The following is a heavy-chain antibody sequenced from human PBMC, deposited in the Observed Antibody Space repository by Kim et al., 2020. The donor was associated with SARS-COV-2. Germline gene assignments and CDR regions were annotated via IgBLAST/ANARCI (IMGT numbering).Heavy chain of an antibody. V-gene: IGHV4-31*03. CDR3: ARATGEGSDY. CDR2: IYYSGST. D-gene: IGHD7-27*01. CDR1: GGSISSGGYY. Sequence: SETLSLTCTVSGGSISSGGYYWSWIRQHPGKGLEWIGYIYYSGSTYYNPSLKSRVTISVDMSKNQFSLKLSSVTAADTAVYYCARATGEGSDYWGQGTLVTVSS. J-gene: IGHJ4*02.